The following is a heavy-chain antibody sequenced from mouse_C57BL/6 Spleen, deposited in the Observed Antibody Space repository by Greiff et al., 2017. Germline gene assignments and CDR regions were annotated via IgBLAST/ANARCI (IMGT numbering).Heavy chain of an antibody. CDR1: GYTFTGYS. CDR2: FVPNSGST. Sequence: QFQLQQPGAAFVNPGASVKLSCKASGYTFTGYSLHWVKQRPGRGLEWIGRFVPNSGSTKYHAKFKSKATLTVDKPSSTSYMQLSSLTSEDTAVYYCARLEGWGMDYWGQGTSVTLSS. V-gene: IGHV1-72*01. CDR3: ARLEGWGMDY. J-gene: IGHJ4*01.